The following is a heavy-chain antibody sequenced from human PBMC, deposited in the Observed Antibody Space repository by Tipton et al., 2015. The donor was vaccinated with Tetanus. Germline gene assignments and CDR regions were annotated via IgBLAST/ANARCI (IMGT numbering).Heavy chain of an antibody. Sequence: SLRLSCAASGFSFASYGMHWVRQAPGKGLEWMATIFDDGSSTYYADSVKGRYSISRDNSKNMLYLEMNSARAEDTAVYFCARVIRRSMIGYGVFDSWGQGTLVAVSS. CDR2: IFDDGSST. CDR1: GFSFASYG. CDR3: ARVIRRSMIGYGVFDS. D-gene: IGHD4-17*01. V-gene: IGHV3-33*01. J-gene: IGHJ4*02.